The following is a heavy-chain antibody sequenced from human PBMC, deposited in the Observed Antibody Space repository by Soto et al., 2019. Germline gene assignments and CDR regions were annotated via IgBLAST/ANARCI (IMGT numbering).Heavy chain of an antibody. CDR1: GFTFSNFA. CDR3: AKDGYYDRRGYHYFDY. J-gene: IGHJ4*02. CDR2: LSASGDST. V-gene: IGHV3-23*01. Sequence: GGSLRLSCVVSGFTFSNFAMSWVRHVPGKGLQWVAGLSASGDSTYHADSVKGRFTISRDNSKNTLFLQMHSLRGDDTALYYCAKDGYYDRRGYHYFDYWGRGTLVTVSS. D-gene: IGHD3-22*01.